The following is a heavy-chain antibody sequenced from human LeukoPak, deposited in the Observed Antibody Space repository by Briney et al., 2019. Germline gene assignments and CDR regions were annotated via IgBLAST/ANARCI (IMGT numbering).Heavy chain of an antibody. CDR2: LSGSGGST. D-gene: IGHD3-16*01. Sequence: GGSLRLSCAASGFTFRSYGMSWVRQAPGKGLEWVSSLSGSGGSTYYADSVKGRFTISRDISKNTLFLHMNSLRAEDTAVYYCAKALGGYDFDYWGQGTLVTVSS. CDR3: AKALGGYDFDY. V-gene: IGHV3-23*01. CDR1: GFTFRSYG. J-gene: IGHJ4*02.